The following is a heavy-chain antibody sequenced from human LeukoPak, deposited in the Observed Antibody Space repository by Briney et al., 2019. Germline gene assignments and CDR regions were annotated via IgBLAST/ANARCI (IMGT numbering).Heavy chain of an antibody. D-gene: IGHD2-2*02. CDR1: GGSISSYY. J-gene: IGHJ4*02. Sequence: SETLSLTCTVSGGSISSYYWSWIRQPAGKGLEWIGRIYTSGSTNYNPSLKSRVTMSVDTSKNQFSLKLSSVTAADTAVYYCALGSYCSSTSCYTANYWGQGTLVTVSS. CDR2: IYTSGST. V-gene: IGHV4-4*07. CDR3: ALGSYCSSTSCYTANY.